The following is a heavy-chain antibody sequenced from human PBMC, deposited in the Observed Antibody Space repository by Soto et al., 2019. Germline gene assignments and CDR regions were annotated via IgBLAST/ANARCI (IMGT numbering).Heavy chain of an antibody. CDR3: ARESPYYDILTGYLFDY. D-gene: IGHD3-9*01. CDR2: IGGRGSST. CDR1: GFTLWNYA. J-gene: IGHJ4*02. V-gene: IGHV3-23*01. Sequence: PGGSLRLSCAASGFTLWNYALSWVRQAPGKGLEWVSAIGGRGSSTYYIDSVKGRFTISRDNSKNTLYLQMNSLRAEDTAVYYCARESPYYDILTGYLFDYWGQGTLVTVSS.